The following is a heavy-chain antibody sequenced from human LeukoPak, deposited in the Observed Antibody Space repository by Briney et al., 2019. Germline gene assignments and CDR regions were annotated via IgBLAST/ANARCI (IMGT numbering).Heavy chain of an antibody. CDR3: AKLWGRHVWSFDY. V-gene: IGHV3-23*01. J-gene: IGHJ4*02. CDR2: IFKTGDTA. CDR1: GFTFSDYA. D-gene: IGHD3-16*01. Sequence: GGSLRLSCAASGFTFSDYAMSWVRQAPGKGLEWASTIFKTGDTAHYADIVRGRFTISRDNSKNTLSLQMNSLRAEDTAIYYCAKLWGRHVWSFDYWGQGALVTVSS.